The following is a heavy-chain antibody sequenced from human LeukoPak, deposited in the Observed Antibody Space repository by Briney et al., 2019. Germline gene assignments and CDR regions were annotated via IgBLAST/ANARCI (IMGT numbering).Heavy chain of an antibody. V-gene: IGHV4-59*08. CDR1: GGSMSSYY. J-gene: IGHJ6*02. CDR3: ASFTLATSYGMDV. Sequence: SETLSLTCTVSGGSMSSYYWSWIRQPPGKGLEWIGYIYYSGSTNYNPSLKSRVTLSVETSKNQFSLKLSSVTAADTAVYYCASFTLATSYGMDVWGQGTTVTVSS. D-gene: IGHD2/OR15-2a*01. CDR2: IYYSGST.